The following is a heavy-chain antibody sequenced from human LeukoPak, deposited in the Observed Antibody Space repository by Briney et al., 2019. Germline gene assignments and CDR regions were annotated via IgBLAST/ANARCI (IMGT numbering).Heavy chain of an antibody. Sequence: GRSLRLSCAASGFTFSSYGMHWVRQATGKGLEWVAVISYDGSNKYYADSVKGRFTISRDNSKNTLYLQMNSLRAEDTAVYYCAKDLGGGGYSGYDPDDYWGQGTLVTVSS. CDR3: AKDLGGGGYSGYDPDDY. D-gene: IGHD5-12*01. V-gene: IGHV3-30*18. CDR2: ISYDGSNK. J-gene: IGHJ4*02. CDR1: GFTFSSYG.